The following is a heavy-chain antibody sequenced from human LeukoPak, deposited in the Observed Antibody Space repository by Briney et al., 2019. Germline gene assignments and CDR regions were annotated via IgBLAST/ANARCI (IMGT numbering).Heavy chain of an antibody. CDR3: VRSYDSRGYFFYFGF. Sequence: PGGSLRLSCAASGFTFRNYEMNWVRQAPGKGLEWVSYISVSGYTTYYADSVKGRFTISRDNAKNSLDLQMNSLRAEDTAVYYCVRSYDSRGYFFYFGFWGQGTLVTVSS. CDR2: ISVSGYTT. V-gene: IGHV3-48*03. CDR1: GFTFRNYE. D-gene: IGHD3-22*01. J-gene: IGHJ4*02.